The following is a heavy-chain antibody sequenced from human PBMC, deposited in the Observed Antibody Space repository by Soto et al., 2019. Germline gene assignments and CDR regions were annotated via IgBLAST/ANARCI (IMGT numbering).Heavy chain of an antibody. CDR1: GFTFSRYA. CDR2: MSGTGAYI. V-gene: IGHV3-23*01. D-gene: IGHD6-19*01. Sequence: EVQLLESGGDLVQPGWSLRLSCTASGFTFSRYALTWVRQAPGKGLEWVSVMSGTGAYIYYAESVKGRFTISRDNSKNTVYLQMNSLRAEDTAVYYCAEAIGGSSGWSSLDFWGQGTLVTVSS. J-gene: IGHJ4*02. CDR3: AEAIGGSSGWSSLDF.